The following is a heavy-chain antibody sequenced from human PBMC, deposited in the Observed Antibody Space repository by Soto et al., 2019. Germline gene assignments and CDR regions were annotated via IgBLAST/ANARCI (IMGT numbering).Heavy chain of an antibody. CDR3: ASLNRAGRSGYYYRTDDDFDY. V-gene: IGHV3-33*01. CDR2: IWYDGSNK. D-gene: IGHD3-22*01. J-gene: IGHJ4*02. Sequence: GGSLRLSCAASGFTFSSYGMHWVRQAPGKGLEWVAVIWYDGSNKYYADSVKGRFTISRDNSKNTLYLQMNSLRAEDTAVYYCASLNRAGRSGYYYRTDDDFDYWGQGTLVTVSS. CDR1: GFTFSSYG.